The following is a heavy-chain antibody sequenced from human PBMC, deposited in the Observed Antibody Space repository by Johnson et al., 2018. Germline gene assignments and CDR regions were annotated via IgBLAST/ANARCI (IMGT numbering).Heavy chain of an antibody. Sequence: QVQLQESGPGLVKPSETLSLTCTVSGGSISSYYWSWIRQPPGKGLEWIGYIYYSGSTNYNPSLKSRVTIPVDTSKNQFSLKLGSVTAADTAVYYWARTRLLWFGEHTGYYYYYMDVWGKGTTVTVSS. V-gene: IGHV4-59*01. D-gene: IGHD3-10*01. CDR2: IYYSGST. CDR1: GGSISSYY. J-gene: IGHJ6*03. CDR3: ARTRLLWFGEHTGYYYYYMDV.